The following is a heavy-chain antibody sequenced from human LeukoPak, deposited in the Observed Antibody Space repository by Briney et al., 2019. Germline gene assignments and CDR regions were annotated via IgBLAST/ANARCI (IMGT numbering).Heavy chain of an antibody. CDR1: GFTFSNYG. J-gene: IGHJ4*02. CDR3: ARAESSNCFDY. D-gene: IGHD6-13*01. V-gene: IGHV3-33*01. Sequence: GGSLRLSCAASGFTFSNYGMHWVRQAPGKGLEWVAIIWYDGSNKYYAASVKGRFTISRDNSENTLYLQMNSLRTEDTAVYYCARAESSNCFDYWGQGTLVTVSS. CDR2: IWYDGSNK.